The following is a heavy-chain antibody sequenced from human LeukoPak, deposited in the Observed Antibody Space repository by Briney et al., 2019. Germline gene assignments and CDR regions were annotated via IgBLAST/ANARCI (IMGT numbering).Heavy chain of an antibody. CDR2: ISGNGVNT. V-gene: IGHV3-23*01. D-gene: IGHD3-22*01. Sequence: GGSLRLSCAASGFTFSSYAMSWVRQAPGKGLEWVSAISGNGVNTYYADSVKGRFTISRDNSKNTLYLQMNSLRAEDTAVYYCPKVLRYYDSSGYPDAFDIWGQGKMVTVSS. CDR1: GFTFSSYA. CDR3: PKVLRYYDSSGYPDAFDI. J-gene: IGHJ3*02.